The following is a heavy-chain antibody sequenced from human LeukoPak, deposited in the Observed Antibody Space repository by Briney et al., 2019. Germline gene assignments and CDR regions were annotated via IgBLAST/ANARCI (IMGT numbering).Heavy chain of an antibody. D-gene: IGHD2-15*01. J-gene: IGHJ4*02. CDR2: INQAGTEK. V-gene: IGHV3-7*01. Sequence: PGGSLRLSCAASGFSFGSYWMNWVRQAPGKGLEWVAIINQAGTEKNYVDSVEGRFTISRDNAKNSLYLQMNSLRAEDSGLYYCARSDSGPDYWGQGTLVTVSS. CDR1: GFSFGSYW. CDR3: ARSDSGPDY.